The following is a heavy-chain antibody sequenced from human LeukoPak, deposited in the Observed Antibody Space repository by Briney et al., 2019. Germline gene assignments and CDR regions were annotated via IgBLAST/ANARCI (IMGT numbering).Heavy chain of an antibody. CDR2: INPNSGVT. CDR3: ARGLAHYDSLSAFDV. Sequence: ASVKVSCKASGYTFTGYYMHWVRQAPGQGLEWMGWINPNSGVTNHAQKFQGRVNMTRDTSISTAYMELRSLRSDDTAVYYCARGLAHYDSLSAFDVWGQGTLVTVSS. V-gene: IGHV1-2*02. J-gene: IGHJ4*02. CDR1: GYTFTGYY. D-gene: IGHD3-22*01.